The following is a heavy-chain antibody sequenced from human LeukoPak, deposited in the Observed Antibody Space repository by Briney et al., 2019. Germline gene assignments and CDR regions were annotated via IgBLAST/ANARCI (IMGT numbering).Heavy chain of an antibody. CDR1: GYSISSGFY. CDR2: IYHSGST. J-gene: IGHJ4*02. D-gene: IGHD1-1*01. Sequence: SQTLSLTCTVSGYSISSGFYWGWIRQPPGKGPEWIGSIYHSGSTHYNSSLKSRVTISVDTSKNQLSLKLSSVTAADTAVYYCARGVGLTQGGTFDYWGQGTLVTVSS. V-gene: IGHV4-38-2*02. CDR3: ARGVGLTQGGTFDY.